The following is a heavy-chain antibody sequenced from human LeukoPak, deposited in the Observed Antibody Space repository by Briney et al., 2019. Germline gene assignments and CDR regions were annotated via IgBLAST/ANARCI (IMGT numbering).Heavy chain of an antibody. J-gene: IGHJ4*02. CDR3: ARGFGGEVLLWFRELFHFDY. V-gene: IGHV4-34*01. Sequence: SETLTLTCADYGGSSSGYYWRWIRQPPGKALEWIGEINHSGSTNYNPSLKSRVTISVDTSKNQFSLKLSSVTAADTAVYYCARGFGGEVLLWFRELFHFDYWGQGTLVTVSS. CDR1: GGSSSGYY. CDR2: INHSGST. D-gene: IGHD3-10*01.